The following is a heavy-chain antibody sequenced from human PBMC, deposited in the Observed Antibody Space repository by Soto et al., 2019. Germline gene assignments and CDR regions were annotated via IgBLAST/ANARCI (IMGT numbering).Heavy chain of an antibody. CDR2: IYYSGST. D-gene: IGHD3-22*01. CDR1: CGSISSGDYY. CDR3: ARDWADYYDSSEPS. J-gene: IGHJ5*02. Sequence: SETLSLTCTVSCGSISSGDYYWSWIRQPPGKGLEWIGYIYYSGSTYYNPSLKSRVTISVDTSKNQFSLKLSSVTAADTAVYYCARDWADYYDSSEPSWGQGTLVTVSS. V-gene: IGHV4-30-4*01.